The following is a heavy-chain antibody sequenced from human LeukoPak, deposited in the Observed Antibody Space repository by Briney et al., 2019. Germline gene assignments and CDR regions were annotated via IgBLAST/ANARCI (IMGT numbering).Heavy chain of an antibody. Sequence: GGSLRLSCAASGFTVSSNYMSWVRQAPGKGLEWVSVIYSGGSTYYADSVKGGFTISRDNSKNTLYLQMNSLRAEDTAVYYCARTRYCSGGSCFDYWGQGTLVTVSS. D-gene: IGHD2-15*01. J-gene: IGHJ4*02. CDR1: GFTVSSNY. CDR3: ARTRYCSGGSCFDY. CDR2: IYSGGST. V-gene: IGHV3-66*01.